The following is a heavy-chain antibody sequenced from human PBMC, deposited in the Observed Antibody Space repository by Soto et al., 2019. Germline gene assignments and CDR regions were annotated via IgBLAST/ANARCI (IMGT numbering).Heavy chain of an antibody. CDR1: RRSISKRYYY. D-gene: IGHD3-16*01. CDR3: ASSTLGAFDI. J-gene: IGHJ3*02. CDR2: IYDSGST. V-gene: IGHV4-39*01. Sequence: SQTLSPACNVSRRSISKRYYYWGWIRHPPGNRLEWIGSIYDSGSTSYNSSLKSRVTISVDTSKNQFSLRLSAVTAADTSVCYCASSTLGAFDIWGQGTKVTVSS.